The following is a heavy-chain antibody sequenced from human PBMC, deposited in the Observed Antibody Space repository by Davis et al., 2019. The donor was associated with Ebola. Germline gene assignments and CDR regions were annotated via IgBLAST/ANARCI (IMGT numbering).Heavy chain of an antibody. Sequence: PGGSLRLSCAASGFTFSSYGMHWVRQAPGKGLEWVAVIWYDGSNKYYADSVKGRFTISRDNSKNTLYLQMNSLRAEDTAVYYCARSISEWELLSPDYWGQGTLVTVSS. J-gene: IGHJ4*02. CDR1: GFTFSSYG. CDR2: IWYDGSNK. D-gene: IGHD1-26*01. V-gene: IGHV3-33*01. CDR3: ARSISEWELLSPDY.